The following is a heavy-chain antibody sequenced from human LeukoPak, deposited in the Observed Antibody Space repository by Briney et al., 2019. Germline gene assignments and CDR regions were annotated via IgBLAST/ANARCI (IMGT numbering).Heavy chain of an antibody. D-gene: IGHD6-19*01. J-gene: IGHJ4*02. CDR3: ASTRQWLVRTDDY. Sequence: RGSLRLSCAASGFTFSSYWMSWVRQAPGKGLEWVANIKQDGSEKYYVDSVKGRFTISRDNAKNSLYLQMNSLRAEDTAVYYCASTRQWLVRTDDYWGQGTLVTVSS. CDR1: GFTFSSYW. CDR2: IKQDGSEK. V-gene: IGHV3-7*01.